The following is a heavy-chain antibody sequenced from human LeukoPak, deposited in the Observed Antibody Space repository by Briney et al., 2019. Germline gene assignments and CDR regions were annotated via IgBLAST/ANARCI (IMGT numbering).Heavy chain of an antibody. CDR2: TTGSGDST. Sequence: GGSLRLSCAASGFTFNSHAMSWVRQAPGKGLEWVSATTGSGDSTYYADSVKGRFTISRDNSKSTLYLQMNSLTAEDTAIYYCAKAIGYSYGYDDYWGQGTVVTVSS. CDR3: AKAIGYSYGYDDY. V-gene: IGHV3-23*01. CDR1: GFTFNSHA. D-gene: IGHD5-18*01. J-gene: IGHJ4*02.